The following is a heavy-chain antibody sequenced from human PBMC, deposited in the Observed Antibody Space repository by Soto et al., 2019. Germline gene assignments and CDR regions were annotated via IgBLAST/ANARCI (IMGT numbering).Heavy chain of an antibody. D-gene: IGHD3-3*02. CDR1: GGSISSSSYY. Sequence: PSETLSLTCTVSGGSISSSSYYWGWIRQPPGKGLEWIGSIYYSGSTYYNPSLKSRVTISVDTSKNQFSLKLSSVTAADTAVYYCASPKIAFYNWFDPWGQGPWSPSPQ. CDR2: IYYSGST. CDR3: ASPKIAFYNWFDP. V-gene: IGHV4-39*01. J-gene: IGHJ5*02.